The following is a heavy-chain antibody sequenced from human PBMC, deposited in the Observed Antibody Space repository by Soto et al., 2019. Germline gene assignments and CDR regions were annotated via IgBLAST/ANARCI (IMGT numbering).Heavy chain of an antibody. CDR1: GFTFGDYA. J-gene: IGHJ4*02. D-gene: IGHD6-6*01. CDR3: TRRNSWEQLVAGDY. CDR2: IRSKAYGGTT. V-gene: IGHV3-49*03. Sequence: GGSLRLSCTASGFTFGDYAMSWFRQAPGKGLEWVGFIRSKAYGGTTEYAASVKGRFTISRDDSKSIAYLQMNSLKTEDTAVYYCTRRNSWEQLVAGDYWGQGTLVTVSS.